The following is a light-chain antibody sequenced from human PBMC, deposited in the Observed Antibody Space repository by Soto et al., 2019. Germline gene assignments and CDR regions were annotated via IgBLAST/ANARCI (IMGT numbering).Light chain of an antibody. CDR3: AAWDDSRSGVV. J-gene: IGLJ2*01. V-gene: IGLV1-47*02. CDR1: SSNIGGNY. Sequence: QSVLTQSPSASGTPGQRVTISCSGTSSNIGGNYVNCYQQLPGTAPKLLIHSNHERPSGVPHRFSCCNTGTTASLGTSGLRSEDEADYYCAAWDDSRSGVVFGTGTKVTVL. CDR2: SNH.